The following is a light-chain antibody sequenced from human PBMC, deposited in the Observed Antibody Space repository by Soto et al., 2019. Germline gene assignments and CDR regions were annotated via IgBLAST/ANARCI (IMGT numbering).Light chain of an antibody. CDR1: QGISNW. J-gene: IGKJ1*01. CDR2: TAS. Sequence: DIHMTQSPSSVSASVGDRITITFRASQGISNWLAWFQQKPGKAPKLLIYTASRLQSGVPSRFSGSGSGTEFTLTINSLQPDDFATYSCQQYDSYSWTFGQGTKVDIK. V-gene: IGKV1D-16*01. CDR3: QQYDSYSWT.